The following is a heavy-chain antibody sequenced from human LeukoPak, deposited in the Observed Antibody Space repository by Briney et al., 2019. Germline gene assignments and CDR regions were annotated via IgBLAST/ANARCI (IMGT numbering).Heavy chain of an antibody. J-gene: IGHJ4*02. V-gene: IGHV1-8*01. CDR3: ARPYYYGSGSYYNPFDY. CDR1: GYTFTSYD. CDR2: MNPNSGNT. D-gene: IGHD3-10*01. Sequence: ASVKVSCKASGYTFTSYDINWMRQATGQGLEWMGWMNPNSGNTGYAQKFQGRVTMTRNTSISTAYMELSSLRSEDTAVYYCARPYYYGSGSYYNPFDYWGQGTLVTVSS.